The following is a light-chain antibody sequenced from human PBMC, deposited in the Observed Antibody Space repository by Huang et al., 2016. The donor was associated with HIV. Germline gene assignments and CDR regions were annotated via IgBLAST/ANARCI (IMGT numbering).Light chain of an antibody. Sequence: EIIMTQSPATLSLSPGEGASLSCRANQSVATNLAWYLHRPGQSPRILIVGASTRAAGLPGRGSGGGSGSQFTLTVSGLQSEDFAVYYCQQYHNWPYTFGQGTKLEI. CDR2: GAS. V-gene: IGKV3-15*01. J-gene: IGKJ2*01. CDR1: QSVATN. CDR3: QQYHNWPYT.